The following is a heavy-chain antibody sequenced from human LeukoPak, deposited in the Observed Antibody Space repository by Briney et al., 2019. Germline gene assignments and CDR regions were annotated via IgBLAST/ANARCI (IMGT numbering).Heavy chain of an antibody. D-gene: IGHD3-22*01. CDR3: ARGNYYDSSGNLDY. CDR2: INSDGSST. V-gene: IGHV3-74*01. J-gene: IGHJ4*02. CDR1: GFTFSQYW. Sequence: HPGGSLRLSCAASGFTFSQYWMSWVRQAPGKGLVWVSRINSDGSSTSYADSVKGRFTISRDNAKNTLYLQMNSLRAEDTAVYYCARGNYYDSSGNLDYWGQGTLVTVSS.